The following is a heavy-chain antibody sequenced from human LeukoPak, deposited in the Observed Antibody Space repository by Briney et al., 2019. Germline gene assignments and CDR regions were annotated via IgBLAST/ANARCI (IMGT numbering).Heavy chain of an antibody. Sequence: GGSLRLSCAASGFTFDDYGMSWVRQAPGKGLEWVSGINWNGGSTGYADSVKGRFTISRDNAKNTLYLQMNSLRAEDTAVYYCARGPGYYDFWSGNYYYYGMDVWGQGTTVTVSS. CDR2: INWNGGST. CDR3: ARGPGYYDFWSGNYYYYGMDV. V-gene: IGHV3-20*04. D-gene: IGHD3-3*01. CDR1: GFTFDDYG. J-gene: IGHJ6*02.